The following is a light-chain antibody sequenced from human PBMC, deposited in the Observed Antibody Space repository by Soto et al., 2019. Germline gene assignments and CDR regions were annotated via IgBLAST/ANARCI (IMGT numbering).Light chain of an antibody. CDR3: QQYSSSPRS. CDR2: DAS. V-gene: IGKV3-20*01. CDR1: QTISSGF. J-gene: IGKJ5*01. Sequence: QYPATLSVSPGERVTPSCRASQTISSGFLAWYQQKVGQAPRLLIYDASNRATGVPDRFSGSGSGTDFSLTISRLEPEDFAVYHCQQYSSSPRSFGQGTRLEVK.